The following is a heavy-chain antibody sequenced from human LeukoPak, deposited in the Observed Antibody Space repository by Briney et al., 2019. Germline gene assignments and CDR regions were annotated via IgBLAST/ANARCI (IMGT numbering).Heavy chain of an antibody. J-gene: IGHJ4*02. V-gene: IGHV3-7*01. CDR1: GFTFSNYG. CDR3: ARLRGATGFDY. CDR2: IKQDGSEK. D-gene: IGHD1-26*01. Sequence: GSLRLSCAASGFTFSNYGMTWVRQAPGKGLEWVANIKQDGSEKYYVDSVKGRFTISRDNAKNSLYLQMNSLRAEDTAVYYCARLRGATGFDYWGQGTLVTVSS.